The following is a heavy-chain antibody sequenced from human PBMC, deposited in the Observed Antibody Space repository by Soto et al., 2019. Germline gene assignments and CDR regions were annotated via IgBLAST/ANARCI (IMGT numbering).Heavy chain of an antibody. CDR2: INPSGGST. J-gene: IGHJ5*02. D-gene: IGHD6-13*01. V-gene: IGHV1-46*03. Sequence: ASVKVSCKASGYTSTSYYMHWVRLAPGQGLEWMGIINPSGGSTSYAQKFQGRVTMTRDTSTSTVYMELSSLRSEDTAVYYCARDQPSRWYVFSKQPKNNWFDPWGQGTLVTVSS. CDR3: ARDQPSRWYVFSKQPKNNWFDP. CDR1: GYTSTSYY.